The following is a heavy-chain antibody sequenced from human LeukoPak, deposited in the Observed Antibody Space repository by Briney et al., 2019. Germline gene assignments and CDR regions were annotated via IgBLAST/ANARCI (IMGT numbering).Heavy chain of an antibody. Sequence: GESLKISCAASGFTFSSYAMSWVRQAPGKGLEWVSAISGSGGSTYYADSVKGRFTISRDNSKNTLYLQMNSLRAEDTAVYYCAKALQHIVVVTASPFDYWGQGTLVTVSS. CDR1: GFTFSSYA. CDR2: ISGSGGST. J-gene: IGHJ4*02. CDR3: AKALQHIVVVTASPFDY. D-gene: IGHD2-21*02. V-gene: IGHV3-23*01.